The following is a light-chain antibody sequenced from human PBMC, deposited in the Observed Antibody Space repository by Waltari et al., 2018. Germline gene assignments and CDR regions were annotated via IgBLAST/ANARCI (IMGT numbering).Light chain of an antibody. CDR3: QQYDNLLGT. CDR1: QSVLHTNNKDY. CDR2: WAS. J-gene: IGKJ2*01. V-gene: IGKV4-1*01. Sequence: DIVMTQSPDSLGVSLGERATINCKSSQSVLHTNNKDYLAWYQQKPGQPPKLLIYWASTREFGVPDRFSGSGSGTSFTLTISSLQAEDVAIYYCQQYDNLLGTFGQGTKLEIK.